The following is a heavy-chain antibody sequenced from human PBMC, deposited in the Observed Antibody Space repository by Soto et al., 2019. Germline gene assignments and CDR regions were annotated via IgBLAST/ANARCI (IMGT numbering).Heavy chain of an antibody. D-gene: IGHD3-3*01. CDR3: ARDSDDFWSGYAPAGMDV. J-gene: IGHJ6*02. Sequence: TSETLSLTCTVSGGSISSGGYYWSWIRQHPGKGLEWIGYIYYSGSTYYNPSLKSRVTISVDTSKNQFSLKLSSVTAADTAVYYCARDSDDFWSGYAPAGMDVWGQGTTVTVSS. CDR1: GGSISSGGYY. CDR2: IYYSGST. V-gene: IGHV4-31*03.